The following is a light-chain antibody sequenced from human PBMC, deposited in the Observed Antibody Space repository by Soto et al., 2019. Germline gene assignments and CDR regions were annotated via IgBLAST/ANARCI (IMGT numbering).Light chain of an antibody. J-gene: IGLJ1*01. CDR1: SGDIGYVNY. CDR2: EVT. V-gene: IGLV2-14*01. Sequence: FALPHPASVSRAPGQSITVSSTASSGDIGYVNYVSWYQQHPCQAPKLLIYEVTNRPSGLSDRLSGSKSGNTASLTISGLQAEEEADYYCSSYIPTSDRHVFGTGTKVTVL. CDR3: SSYIPTSDRHV.